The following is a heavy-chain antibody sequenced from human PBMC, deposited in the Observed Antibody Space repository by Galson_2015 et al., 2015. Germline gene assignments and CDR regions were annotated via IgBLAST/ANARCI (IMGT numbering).Heavy chain of an antibody. CDR2: INHSGST. CDR1: GGSFSGYY. D-gene: IGHD3-10*01. V-gene: IGHV4-34*01. J-gene: IGHJ4*02. CDR3: ARSLWFGEFDY. Sequence: ETLSLACAVYGGSFSGYYWSWLRPPPGKGLEWIGEINHSGSTNYNPSLKSRVTISVDTSKNQFSLKLSSVTAADTAVYYCARSLWFGEFDYWGQGTLVTVSS.